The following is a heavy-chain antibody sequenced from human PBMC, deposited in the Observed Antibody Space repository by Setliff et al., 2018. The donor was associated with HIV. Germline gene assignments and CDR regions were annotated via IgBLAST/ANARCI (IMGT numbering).Heavy chain of an antibody. J-gene: IGHJ1*01. V-gene: IGHV4-4*07. CDR2: IYISGST. Sequence: SETLSLTCTVSGGSISSYYWSWIRQPAGKGLEWIGHIYISGSTNYNPSFNSRVTMSVDTSKNQFSLRLNSVTATDTALYYCARGGYSYGFGRHRAYFQYWGQGTQVTVSS. D-gene: IGHD5-18*01. CDR1: GGSISSYY. CDR3: ARGGYSYGFGRHRAYFQY.